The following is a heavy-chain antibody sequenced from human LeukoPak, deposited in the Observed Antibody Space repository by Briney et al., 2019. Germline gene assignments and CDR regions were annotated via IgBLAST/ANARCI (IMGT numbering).Heavy chain of an antibody. CDR3: ARDLSDSSGYSQ. CDR2: IIPIFGTA. D-gene: IGHD3-22*01. J-gene: IGHJ4*02. CDR1: GGTFSSYA. V-gene: IGHV1-69*13. Sequence: SVNVSCKASGGTFSSYAISWVRQAPGQGLEWMGGIIPIFGTANYAQKFQGRVTITADESTSTAYMELSSLRSEDTAVYYCARDLSDSSGYSQWGQGTLVTVSS.